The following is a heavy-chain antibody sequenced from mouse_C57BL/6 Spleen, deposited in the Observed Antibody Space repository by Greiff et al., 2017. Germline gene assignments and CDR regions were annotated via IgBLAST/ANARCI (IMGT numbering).Heavy chain of an antibody. CDR2: ISSGGSYT. CDR3: ARPYDYDAYYFDY. CDR1: GFTFSSYG. D-gene: IGHD2-4*01. Sequence: EVKLVESGGDLVKPGGSLKLSCAASGFTFSSYGMSWVRQTPDKRLEWVATISSGGSYTYYPDSVKGRFTISRDNAKNTLYLQMSSLKSEDTAMYDCARPYDYDAYYFDYWGQGTTLTVSS. V-gene: IGHV5-6*01. J-gene: IGHJ2*01.